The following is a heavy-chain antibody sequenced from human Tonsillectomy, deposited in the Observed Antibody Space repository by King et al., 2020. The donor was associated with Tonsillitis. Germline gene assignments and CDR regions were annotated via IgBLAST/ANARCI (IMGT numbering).Heavy chain of an antibody. CDR2: ITDSVSKT. CDR3: ARGSWGVGPYYGMDV. CDR1: GFAFSSYA. D-gene: IGHD6-6*01. V-gene: IGHV3-23*04. J-gene: IGHJ6*02. Sequence: VQLVESGGAWVQPGGSLRLSCAAPGFAFSSYAMSWVRQAPGKGPEWVSAITDSVSKTYYADSVEGRLTISRDNSKNTLYLQMNSLSAEDTAIYYCARGSWGVGPYYGMDVWGRGTTVTVSS.